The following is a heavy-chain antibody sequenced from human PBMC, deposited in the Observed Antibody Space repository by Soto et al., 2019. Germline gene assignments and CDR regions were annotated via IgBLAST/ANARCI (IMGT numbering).Heavy chain of an antibody. CDR3: ARDPAVITYYFDY. J-gene: IGHJ4*02. D-gene: IGHD4-17*01. Sequence: PGGSLRLSGVVSGFTLSSYGMHWVRQAPGKGLEWVALIWFDGSKTQYADSVKGRFTIYKDNSGNTLSLQMNSLRVDDTAVYYCARDPAVITYYFDYCGQGPLVTLSS. CDR2: IWFDGSKT. CDR1: GFTLSSYG. V-gene: IGHV3-33*01.